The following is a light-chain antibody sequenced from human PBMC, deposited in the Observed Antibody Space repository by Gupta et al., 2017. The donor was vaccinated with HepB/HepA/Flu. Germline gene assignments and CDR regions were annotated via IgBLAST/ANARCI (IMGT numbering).Light chain of an antibody. V-gene: IGKV1-39*01. Sequence: DIQLTQSPSSLSASVGDRVIITCRASQRISKFLNWYQQKPGKAPRLLVYAASNLQSGVPSRCRGSGSGRDLSITISSLQQEDVATYYCQQSYMTLDTFGEGTKVEVK. CDR3: QQSYMTLDT. J-gene: IGKJ4*02. CDR1: QRISKF. CDR2: AAS.